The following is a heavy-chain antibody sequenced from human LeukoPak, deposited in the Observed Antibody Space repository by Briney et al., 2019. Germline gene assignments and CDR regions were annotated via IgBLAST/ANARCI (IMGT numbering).Heavy chain of an antibody. V-gene: IGHV4-39*01. Sequence: SETLSLTCTVSGGSISSSGYYWGWIRQPPGKGLEWIGSIYYSGSTYNNPSLKSRVTISVDTSKNQFSLRLGSVTAADTAFYYCASTIVGAPDAFDIWGQGTMVTVSS. J-gene: IGHJ3*02. CDR1: GGSISSSGYY. D-gene: IGHD1-26*01. CDR3: ASTIVGAPDAFDI. CDR2: IYYSGST.